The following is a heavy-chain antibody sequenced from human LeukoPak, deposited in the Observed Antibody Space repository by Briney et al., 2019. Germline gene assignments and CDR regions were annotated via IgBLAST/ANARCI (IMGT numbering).Heavy chain of an antibody. Sequence: ASVKVSSKASGYTSTSYGTRWVRQAPGQGIEWMGWISAFNGNTNSEPKLQGRVTMTTDTSTSTAYMELRSLRSDDTAVNYCARDEFGWVMITYGGVIADGFDPWGQGTLVTVSS. J-gene: IGHJ5*02. CDR3: ARDEFGWVMITYGGVIADGFDP. CDR2: ISAFNGNT. CDR1: GYTSTSYG. V-gene: IGHV1-18*04. D-gene: IGHD3-16*02.